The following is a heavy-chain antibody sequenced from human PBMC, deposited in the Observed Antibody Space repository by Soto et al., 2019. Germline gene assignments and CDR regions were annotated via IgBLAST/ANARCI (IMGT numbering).Heavy chain of an antibody. CDR1: GGSISTYY. Sequence: HVQLQESGPGLVKPSETLSLTCTVSGGSISTYYWSWIRQPPGKGLEWIGYIYYDGSTSYNPSLRSRLTISVDTSKNQFSLILSSVTSADTAVYYCARDQLSGGVYVWFDPWGQGTLVTVSS. CDR3: ARDQLSGGVYVWFDP. CDR2: IYYDGST. J-gene: IGHJ5*02. D-gene: IGHD6-25*01. V-gene: IGHV4-59*01.